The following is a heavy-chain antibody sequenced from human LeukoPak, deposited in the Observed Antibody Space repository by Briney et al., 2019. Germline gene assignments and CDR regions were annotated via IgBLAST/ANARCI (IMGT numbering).Heavy chain of an antibody. CDR3: ARVPIVVVTGAFDI. V-gene: IGHV4-39*07. Sequence: PSETLSLTCTVSGGSISSSSYYWGWIRQPPGKGLEWIGSIYYSGSTYYNPSLKSRVTISVDTSKNQFSLKLSSVTAADTAVYYCARVPIVVVTGAFDIWGQGTMVTVSS. J-gene: IGHJ3*02. D-gene: IGHD2-21*02. CDR1: GGSISSSSYY. CDR2: IYYSGST.